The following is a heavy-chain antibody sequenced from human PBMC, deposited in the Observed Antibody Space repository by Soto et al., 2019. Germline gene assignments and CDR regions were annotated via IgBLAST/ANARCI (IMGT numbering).Heavy chain of an antibody. D-gene: IGHD3-3*01. Sequence: PGGSLRLSCAASGFTFSSYSMNWVRQAPGKGLEWIGYIYYSGSTHYNPSLKSRVTISVDTSKNQFSLKLSSVTAADTAVYYCAREATIFGVVIAPRWFDPWGQGTLVTVSS. J-gene: IGHJ5*02. CDR1: GFTFSSYS. CDR3: AREATIFGVVIAPRWFDP. CDR2: IYYSGST. V-gene: IGHV4-59*01.